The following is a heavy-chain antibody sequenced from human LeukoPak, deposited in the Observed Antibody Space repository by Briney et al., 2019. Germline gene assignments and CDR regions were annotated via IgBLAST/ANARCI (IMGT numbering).Heavy chain of an antibody. D-gene: IGHD3-10*01. V-gene: IGHV3-30*07. CDR3: ARYLRVGMLRGRLRSSGCVF. J-gene: IGHJ4*02. CDR1: GFTFSDYA. CDR2: ISYDGSSK. Sequence: GGSLRLSCAASGFTFSDYALHWVRQAPGKGLEWVSLISYDGSSKTYADSVKGRFIISRDNSKNTLYLQMTSLKVEDTAVYYCARYLRVGMLRGRLRSSGCVFWGEGTRVSVST.